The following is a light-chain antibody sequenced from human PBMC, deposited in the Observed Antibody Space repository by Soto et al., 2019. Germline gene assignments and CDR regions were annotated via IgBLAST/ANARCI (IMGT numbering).Light chain of an antibody. J-gene: IGLJ1*01. CDR1: SSDVGGYNY. CDR2: DVS. CDR3: SSSAGRYTYV. Sequence: QSALTQPRSVSGSPGQSVTISCTGTSSDVGGYNYVSWYQQHPGKAPTLMIYDVSKRPSGVPDRFSGSKSGNTASLTISGLQYEDEADYYCSSSAGRYTYVFGTGTKVTV. V-gene: IGLV2-11*01.